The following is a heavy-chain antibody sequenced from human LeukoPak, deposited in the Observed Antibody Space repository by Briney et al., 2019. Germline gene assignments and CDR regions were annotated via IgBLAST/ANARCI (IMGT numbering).Heavy chain of an antibody. J-gene: IGHJ5*02. CDR1: GGSISSSSYY. CDR3: ARERILGNWSAP. V-gene: IGHV4-39*02. CDR2: IYYNGST. Sequence: PSETLSLTCTVSGGSISSSSYYWGWIRQPPGKGLEWIGSIYYNGSTHHNPSLKSRVTISVDTSKNQFSLKVSSVTAADTAVYYWARERILGNWSAPGAQEPRVPVPS. D-gene: IGHD2/OR15-2a*01.